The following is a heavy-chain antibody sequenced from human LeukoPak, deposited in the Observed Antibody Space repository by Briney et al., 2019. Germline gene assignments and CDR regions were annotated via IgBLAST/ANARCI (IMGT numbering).Heavy chain of an antibody. CDR1: GFTFSSYE. Sequence: GGSLRLSCAASGFTFSSYEMNWVRQAPGKGLEWVSYISSSGSTIYYADSVKGRFTISRDNAKNSLYLQMNSLRAEDTAVYYCARDSTPYYYGSGTSAAAFDPWGQGTLVTVSS. J-gene: IGHJ5*02. V-gene: IGHV3-48*03. D-gene: IGHD3-10*01. CDR3: ARDSTPYYYGSGTSAAAFDP. CDR2: ISSSGSTI.